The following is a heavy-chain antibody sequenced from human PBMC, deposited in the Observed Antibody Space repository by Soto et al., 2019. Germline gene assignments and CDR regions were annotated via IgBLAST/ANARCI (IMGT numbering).Heavy chain of an antibody. J-gene: IGHJ6*02. CDR3: ARVHRGSGSYPDYGMDV. D-gene: IGHD1-26*01. CDR2: INPSGGST. Sequence: ASVKVSCKASGYTFTSYYMHWVRQAPGQGLEWMGIINPSGGSTSYAQKFQGRVTMTRDTSTNTVYMELSSLRSEDTAVYYCARVHRGSGSYPDYGMDVWGQGTTVTVSS. V-gene: IGHV1-46*01. CDR1: GYTFTSYY.